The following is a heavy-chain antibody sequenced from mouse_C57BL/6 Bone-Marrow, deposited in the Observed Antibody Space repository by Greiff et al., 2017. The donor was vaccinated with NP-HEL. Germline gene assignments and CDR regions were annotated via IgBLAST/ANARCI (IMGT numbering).Heavy chain of an antibody. CDR1: GFTFNTYA. CDR2: IRSKSSNYAT. Sequence: DVQLQESGGGLVQPKGSLKLSCAASGFTFNTYAMHWVRQAPGKGLEWVARIRSKSSNYATYYADSVKDRFTISRDDSQSMLYLQMNNLKTEDTAMYYCVREPTMVTTFDYWGQGTTLTVSS. D-gene: IGHD2-9*01. V-gene: IGHV10-3*01. CDR3: VREPTMVTTFDY. J-gene: IGHJ2*01.